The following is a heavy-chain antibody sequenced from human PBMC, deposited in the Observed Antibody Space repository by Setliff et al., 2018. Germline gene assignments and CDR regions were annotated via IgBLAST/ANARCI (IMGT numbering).Heavy chain of an antibody. V-gene: IGHV5-51*01. D-gene: IGHD3-10*01. CDR3: ARRRGSGSFVNWFDP. Sequence: LKISCKGSGYSFTSYWIGWVRQMPGKGLEWMGIMYPGDSDTRYSPSFQGQVTISADKSISTAYLQWSSLKASDTAMYYCARRRGSGSFVNWFDPWGQGTLVTVSS. J-gene: IGHJ5*02. CDR2: MYPGDSDT. CDR1: GYSFTSYW.